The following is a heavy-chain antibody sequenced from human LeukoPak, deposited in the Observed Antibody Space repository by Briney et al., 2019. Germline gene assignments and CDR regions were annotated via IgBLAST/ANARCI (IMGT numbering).Heavy chain of an antibody. J-gene: IGHJ4*02. CDR1: GFTFSGSA. D-gene: IGHD3-10*01. CDR2: IRSKANSYAT. Sequence: PGGSLRLSRAASGFTFSGSAIHWVRQASGKGLEWVGRIRSKANSYATAYAESVKGRFTMSRDDSKNTAYLQMNSLKTEDTAVYYCARDYHGHFEYWGQGTLVTVSS. V-gene: IGHV3-73*01. CDR3: ARDYHGHFEY.